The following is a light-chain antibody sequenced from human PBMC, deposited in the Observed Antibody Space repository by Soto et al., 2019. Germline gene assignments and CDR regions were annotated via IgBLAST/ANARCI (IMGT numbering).Light chain of an antibody. V-gene: IGLV8-61*01. CDR2: STN. CDR1: SGSVSTTYY. CDR3: MLYMGGGLVV. Sequence: QTVVTQDPSFSLSPGGTVTLTCGLTSGSVSTTYYPSWYQQTPGQAPRTLIYSTNIRSSGVPDRFSGSILGNKAALTITGAQADDESDYHCMLYMGGGLVVFGVGTKLTVL. J-gene: IGLJ2*01.